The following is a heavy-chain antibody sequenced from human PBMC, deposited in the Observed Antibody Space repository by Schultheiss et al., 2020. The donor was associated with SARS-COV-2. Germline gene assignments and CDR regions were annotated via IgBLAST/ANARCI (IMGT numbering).Heavy chain of an antibody. D-gene: IGHD4-17*01. Sequence: GGSLRLSCNASGFTISDYYMTWIRQAPGKGLEWVSSISSSSSYIYYADSVKGRFTISRDNSKNTLYLQMNSLRAEDTAVYYCARDRDYGADYWGQGTLVTVSS. CDR1: GFTISDYY. J-gene: IGHJ4*02. V-gene: IGHV3-11*06. CDR2: ISSSSSYI. CDR3: ARDRDYGADY.